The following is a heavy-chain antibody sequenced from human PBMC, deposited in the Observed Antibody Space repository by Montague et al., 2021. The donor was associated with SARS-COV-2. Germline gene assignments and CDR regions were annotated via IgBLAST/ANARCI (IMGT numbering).Heavy chain of an antibody. CDR3: ARRGGGDVFARFMYWYFDV. V-gene: IGHV4-59*13. Sequence: SETLSLTCSVSGGSINNYYWGWVRQSPGKGLEWIGYIYYSGSVTTSYNPSLKNRVSISVDTSENQFSLKLTSVTASDTAVYYCARRGGGDVFARFMYWYFDVWSRGSLVTVSS. CDR1: GGSINNYY. J-gene: IGHJ2*01. D-gene: IGHD5-24*01. CDR2: IYYSGSVTT.